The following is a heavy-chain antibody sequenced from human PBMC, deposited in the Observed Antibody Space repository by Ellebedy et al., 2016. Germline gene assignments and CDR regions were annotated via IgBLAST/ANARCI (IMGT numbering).Heavy chain of an antibody. CDR1: GYTFTSYG. D-gene: IGHD2/OR15-2a*01. J-gene: IGHJ5*02. CDR2: ISAYNGNT. CDR3: ARVIKGRGFDP. V-gene: IGHV1-18*04. Sequence: ASVKVSCKASGYTFTSYGISWVRQAPGQGLEWMGWISAYNGNTNYAQKLQGRVTMTTDTSTSTAYMELSSLRSEDTAVYYCARVIKGRGFDPWGQGTLVTVSS.